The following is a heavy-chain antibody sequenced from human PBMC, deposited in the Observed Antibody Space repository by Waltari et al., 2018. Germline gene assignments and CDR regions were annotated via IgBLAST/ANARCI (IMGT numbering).Heavy chain of an antibody. D-gene: IGHD6-13*01. CDR3: ARSLAGRWYLGFDC. CDR2: ISNDGRTT. Sequence: EEQLVESGGGLLQPGGSLRLSCAASGFTSDNFWMHWVRLVPGKGLVWLGRISNDGRTTNYADFVNGRFTISRDDAKNMLYLQMNSLRAEDTAVYYCARSLAGRWYLGFDCWGQGVLVTVSS. V-gene: IGHV3-74*02. CDR1: GFTSDNFW. J-gene: IGHJ4*02.